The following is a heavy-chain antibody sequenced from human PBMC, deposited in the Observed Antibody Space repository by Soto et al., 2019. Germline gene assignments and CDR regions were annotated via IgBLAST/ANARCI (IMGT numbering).Heavy chain of an antibody. V-gene: IGHV3-23*01. D-gene: IGHD3-9*01. CDR3: ARHILITILGYYYGMDV. CDR2: IIGSGGSA. CDR1: GFTFSSYS. J-gene: IGHJ6*01. Sequence: GGSLRLSCAASGFTFSSYSMSWVRQAPGKGLEWVSTIIGSGGSANYADSVKGRFTISRDSSKNTLCLQMNSLRADDTAVYYCARHILITILGYYYGMDVWGQGTTVTVSS.